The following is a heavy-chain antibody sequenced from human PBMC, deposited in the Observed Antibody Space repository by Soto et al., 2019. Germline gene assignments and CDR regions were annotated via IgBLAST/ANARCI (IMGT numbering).Heavy chain of an antibody. CDR2: INPSGGST. CDR3: ARLEWGVSGTLNF. CDR1: GYTFTSYS. J-gene: IGHJ4*02. V-gene: IGHV1-46*01. D-gene: IGHD6-19*01. Sequence: QVQLVQSGPEVKKPGASVKVSCKASGYTFTSYSMHWVRQAPGQGLEWMGIINPSGGSTLYAQKLQGRVTMTSDTSTSTVYMELNSLRSEDTAVYYCARLEWGVSGTLNFWGQGTLVTVSS.